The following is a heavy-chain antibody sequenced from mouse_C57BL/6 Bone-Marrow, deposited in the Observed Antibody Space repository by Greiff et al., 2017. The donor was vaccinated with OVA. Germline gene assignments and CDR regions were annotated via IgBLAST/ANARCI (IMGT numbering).Heavy chain of an antibody. D-gene: IGHD2-1*01. CDR3: ARDFYYGNYAMDY. CDR2: IDPYDRYT. J-gene: IGHJ4*01. V-gene: IGHV1-50*01. Sequence: VQLQQPGAELVKPGASVKLSCKVSGYTFPSYWMQWVKQRPGQGLEWIGEIDPYDRYTNYNQQLKGKGTLTVDTSSSTAYRQLSSLTSEDSAVYYCARDFYYGNYAMDYWGQGTSVTVSS. CDR1: GYTFPSYW.